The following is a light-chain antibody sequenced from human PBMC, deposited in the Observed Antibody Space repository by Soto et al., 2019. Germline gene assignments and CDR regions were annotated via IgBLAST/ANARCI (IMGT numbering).Light chain of an antibody. Sequence: QLVLTQPASVSGSPGQSITISCTGTSSDVGTYNYVSWYQQHPGKAPKLMIYDVSNRPSGVSNRFSGSKSGNTASLTISGLQAEDEADYYCSSYTNSRGVVFGGGTKVTVL. J-gene: IGLJ2*01. V-gene: IGLV2-14*01. CDR2: DVS. CDR1: SSDVGTYNY. CDR3: SSYTNSRGVV.